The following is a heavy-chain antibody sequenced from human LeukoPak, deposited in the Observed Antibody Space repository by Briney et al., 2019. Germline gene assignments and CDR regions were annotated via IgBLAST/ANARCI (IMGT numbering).Heavy chain of an antibody. CDR3: AAYVNCVAGDV. CDR1: GFTLSSYW. CDR2: INSDGSST. Sequence: PGGSLRHSRAASGFTLSSYWMHWVRQAPGKGLAWVSRINSDGSSTSYADSVKGRFNNSRDNSKNSLYLQMISWGVEDKGVYYCAAYVNCVAGDVWGQGTTVTVSS. D-gene: IGHD1-1*01. V-gene: IGHV3-74*01. J-gene: IGHJ6*02.